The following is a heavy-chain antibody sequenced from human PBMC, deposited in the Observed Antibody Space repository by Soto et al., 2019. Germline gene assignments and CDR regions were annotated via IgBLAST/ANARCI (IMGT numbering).Heavy chain of an antibody. CDR3: ASYYYCDSSGSKQHGDH. J-gene: IGHJ4*02. Sequence: SETLSLTCTVSGDSITINSYFWAWIRQPPGKGLEWIGSIYYSGTTYYNPSLKSRVTISVDRSKNQFSLKLSSVTAADTAVYYCASYYYCDSSGSKQHGDHWGQGTLVTVSS. CDR2: IYYSGTT. D-gene: IGHD3-22*01. V-gene: IGHV4-39*01. CDR1: GDSITINSYF.